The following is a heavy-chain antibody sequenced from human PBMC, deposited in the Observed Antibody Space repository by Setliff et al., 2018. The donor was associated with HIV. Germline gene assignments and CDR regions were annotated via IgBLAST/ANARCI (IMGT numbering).Heavy chain of an antibody. Sequence: ASVKVSCKASGDTFTSYGFHWVRQAPGQRLEWMGWINPNGGGTTYAQKFQGRVTMTRDTSISTAYMEVSRLRSDDTAVYYCARDHCSSSGCYEYSYYGMDVWGQGTTVTVSS. V-gene: IGHV1-2*02. CDR2: INPNGGGT. J-gene: IGHJ6*02. CDR3: ARDHCSSSGCYEYSYYGMDV. CDR1: GDTFTSYG. D-gene: IGHD2-2*01.